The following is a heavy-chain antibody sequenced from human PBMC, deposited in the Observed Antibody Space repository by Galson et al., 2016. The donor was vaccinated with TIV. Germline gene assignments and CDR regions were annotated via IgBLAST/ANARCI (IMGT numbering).Heavy chain of an antibody. CDR2: ISDDGNT. Sequence: SLRLSCAASGLSVSINYMTWVRQAPGKGLEWVSLISDDGNTYYADYVKGRFTISRDNSKNTLYLQMNNLRVEDTAVYFCARYRVVDATYYYYYYGIDVWGQGTAVTVSS. V-gene: IGHV3-66*02. CDR3: ARYRVVDATYYYYYYGIDV. CDR1: GLSVSINY. J-gene: IGHJ6*02. D-gene: IGHD3-22*01.